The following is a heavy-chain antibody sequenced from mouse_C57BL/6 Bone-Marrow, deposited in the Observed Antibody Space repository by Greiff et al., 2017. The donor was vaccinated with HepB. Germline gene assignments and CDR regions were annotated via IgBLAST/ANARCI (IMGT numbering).Heavy chain of an antibody. CDR2: IYPGDGDT. J-gene: IGHJ2*01. Sequence: VQLKESGPELVKPGASVKISCKASGYAFSSSWMNWVKQRPGKGLEWIGRIYPGDGDTNYNGKFKGKATLTADKSSSTAYMQLSSLTSEDSAVYFCARWGTTVVAVDYWGQGTTLTVSS. V-gene: IGHV1-82*01. D-gene: IGHD1-1*01. CDR3: ARWGTTVVAVDY. CDR1: GYAFSSSW.